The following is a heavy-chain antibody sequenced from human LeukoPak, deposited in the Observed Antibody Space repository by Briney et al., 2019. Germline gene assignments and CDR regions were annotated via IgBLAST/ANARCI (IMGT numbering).Heavy chain of an antibody. V-gene: IGHV3-23*01. CDR3: VKDFRIGYSAHFDY. CDR1: GFTFRSHA. CDR2: IYENGGTT. J-gene: IGHJ4*02. D-gene: IGHD2-21*01. Sequence: GGSLRLSCVGSGFTFRSHAMSWVRQAPEKGLEFVSGIYENGGTTYYADSVKGRFSISRDNSKNTLYLQMDSLRGEDAAVYYCVKDFRIGYSAHFDYWGQGALVTVSS.